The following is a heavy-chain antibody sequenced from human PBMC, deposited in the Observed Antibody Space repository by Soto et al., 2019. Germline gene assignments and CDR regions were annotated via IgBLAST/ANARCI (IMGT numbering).Heavy chain of an antibody. Sequence: SGPTLVNPTQTLTLTCTFSGFSLGTSGVGVGWIRQPPGKALEWLALIYWDDDKRYSPSLKSRLTITKDTSKNQVVLTMTNMDNVDTAKYYFYNSGGDSAYFDYWGQVYLVTVSS. D-gene: IGHD1-1*01. CDR1: GFSLGTSGVG. J-gene: IGHJ4*02. V-gene: IGHV2-5*02. CDR2: IYWDDDK. CDR3: YNSGGDSAYFDY.